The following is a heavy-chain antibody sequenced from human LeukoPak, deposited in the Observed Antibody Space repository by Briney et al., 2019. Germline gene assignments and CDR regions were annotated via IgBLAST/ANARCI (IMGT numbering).Heavy chain of an antibody. Sequence: GGSLRLSCAASGFTFSSHWMHWVRQAPGKGLVWLSRINGDGSNTTYAASVKGRFTISRDNAKNTLYLQMNSLRAEDTAVYHCARSKGWYSTDAFDIWGQGTMVTVSS. CDR3: ARSKGWYSTDAFDI. D-gene: IGHD6-19*01. J-gene: IGHJ3*02. CDR1: GFTFSSHW. V-gene: IGHV3-74*03. CDR2: INGDGSNT.